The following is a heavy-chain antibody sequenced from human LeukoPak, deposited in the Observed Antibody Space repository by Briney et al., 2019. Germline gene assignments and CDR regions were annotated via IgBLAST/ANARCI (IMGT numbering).Heavy chain of an antibody. J-gene: IGHJ5*02. V-gene: IGHV3-7*04. CDR3: ARGYSGFNS. CDR1: GFTFSTYW. Sequence: PGGCLRLSCAASGFTFSTYWMTWVRQAPGKGLEWVANITPDGSEKYYVDSVKGRFTISRDNGKNSLYLQMDSLRAEDTAVYFCARGYSGFNSWGQGTLVTVLS. D-gene: IGHD5-12*01. CDR2: ITPDGSEK.